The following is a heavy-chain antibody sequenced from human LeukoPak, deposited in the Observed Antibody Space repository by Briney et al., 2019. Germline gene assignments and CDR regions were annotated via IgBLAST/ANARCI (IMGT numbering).Heavy chain of an antibody. CDR2: IAPNSGAT. J-gene: IGHJ4*02. D-gene: IGHD2-2*01. CDR1: GYTFTSYY. Sequence: VASVKVSCKASGYTFTSYYMHWVRQAPGQGLEWMGWIAPNSGATNYAQKFQGRVTMTRDTSINTIYMEVAGLRSDDTAVYYCARDPSALCSTTSCFGIPTDYWGQGTLVTVSS. CDR3: ARDPSALCSTTSCFGIPTDY. V-gene: IGHV1-2*02.